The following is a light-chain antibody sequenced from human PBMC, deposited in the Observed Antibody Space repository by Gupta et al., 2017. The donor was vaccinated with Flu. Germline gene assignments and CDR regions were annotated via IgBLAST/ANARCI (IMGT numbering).Light chain of an antibody. V-gene: IGKV3-20*01. Sequence: EIVLTQSPDTLSLSPGERATLSCRASQSVSRSYLAWYQKKPGQAPRLLIYGVSSRATGIPDRFSGSGPGADFTLTISRLEPEDFAVYYCHQYGTFGQGTKVEIK. CDR1: QSVSRSY. CDR3: HQYGT. J-gene: IGKJ1*01. CDR2: GVS.